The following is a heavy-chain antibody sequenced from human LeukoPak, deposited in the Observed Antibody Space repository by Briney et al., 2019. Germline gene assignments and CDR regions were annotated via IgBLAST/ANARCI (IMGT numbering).Heavy chain of an antibody. Sequence: SETLSLTCAVYGGSFSGYYWSWIRQPPGKGVEWIGEINHSGSTNYNPSLKSRVTISVDTSKNQFSLKLSSVTAADTAVYYCARQARSPGSYYYYYMDVWGKGTTVTISS. CDR1: GGSFSGYY. D-gene: IGHD3-10*01. V-gene: IGHV4-34*01. CDR3: ARQARSPGSYYYYYMDV. CDR2: INHSGST. J-gene: IGHJ6*03.